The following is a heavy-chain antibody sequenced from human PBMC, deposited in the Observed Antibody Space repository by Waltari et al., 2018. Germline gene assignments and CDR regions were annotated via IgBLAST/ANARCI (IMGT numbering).Heavy chain of an antibody. CDR2: ISSSGSTI. J-gene: IGHJ6*02. D-gene: IGHD6-19*01. CDR1: GFTFSSYE. CDR3: ASIAVVYYYGMDV. Sequence: EVQLVESGGGLVQPGGSLRLSCAASGFTFSSYEMNWVRQAPGKGLELVSYISSSGSTIYYADSVKDRFTISRDNAKNSLYLQMNSLRAEDTAVYYCASIAVVYYYGMDVWGQGTTVTVSS. V-gene: IGHV3-48*03.